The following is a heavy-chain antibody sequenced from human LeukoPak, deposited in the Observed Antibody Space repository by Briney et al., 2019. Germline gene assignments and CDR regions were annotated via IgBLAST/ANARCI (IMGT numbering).Heavy chain of an antibody. V-gene: IGHV5-51*01. CDR1: GYSFTNYW. D-gene: IGHD1-26*01. CDR2: IYPDDSDT. Sequence: GESLKISCKGSGYSFTNYWIGWVRQLPGKGLEWMGLIYPDDSDTKYSPSFKGQVVISADKSINTAYLQWSSLKASDTAMYYCARRLGRTSGSYQYWGQGTLVTVSS. J-gene: IGHJ4*02. CDR3: ARRLGRTSGSYQY.